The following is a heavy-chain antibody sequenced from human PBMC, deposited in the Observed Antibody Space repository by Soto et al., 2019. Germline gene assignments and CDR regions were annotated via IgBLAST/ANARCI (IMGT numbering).Heavy chain of an antibody. CDR3: AKVAGIVVVPDNWFDP. D-gene: IGHD2-2*01. Sequence: GGSLRLSCAASGFTFSIYAMSWVRQAPGKGLEWVSAISGSGGSTYYADSVKGRFTISRDNSKNTLYLQMNSLRAEDTAVYYCAKVAGIVVVPDNWFDPWGQGTLVTVS. V-gene: IGHV3-23*01. CDR2: ISGSGGST. J-gene: IGHJ5*02. CDR1: GFTFSIYA.